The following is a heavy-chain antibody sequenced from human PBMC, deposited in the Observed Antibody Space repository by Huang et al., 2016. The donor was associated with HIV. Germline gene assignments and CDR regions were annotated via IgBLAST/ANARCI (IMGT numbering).Heavy chain of an antibody. J-gene: IGHJ6*03. CDR2: MNPNNGNT. Sequence: QVQLVQSGAEVKKPGASVKVSCKASGYTFTNYDINWVRQATGQGLEWMAWMNPNNGNTGYAQRFQGRVTITRNTSVSTAYMEVSSLTSEDTAVYYCARGQRQQQLEDYYNYHMDVWGKGTTVTVSS. CDR1: GYTFTNYD. D-gene: IGHD6-13*01. CDR3: ARGQRQQQLEDYYNYHMDV. V-gene: IGHV1-8*01.